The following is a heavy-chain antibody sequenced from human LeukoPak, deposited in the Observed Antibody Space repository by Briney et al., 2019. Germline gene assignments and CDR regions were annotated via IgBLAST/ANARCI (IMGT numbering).Heavy chain of an antibody. CDR3: ARDGGSGWTDFDY. J-gene: IGHJ4*02. V-gene: IGHV4-38-2*02. CDR2: IYHSGST. D-gene: IGHD6-19*01. CDR1: GYSISSGYY. Sequence: SETLSLTCTVSGYSISSGYYWGWIRQPPGKGLEWIGSIYHSGSTYYDPSLKSRVTISVDTSKNQFSLKLSSVTAADTAVYYCARDGGSGWTDFDYWGQGTLVTVSS.